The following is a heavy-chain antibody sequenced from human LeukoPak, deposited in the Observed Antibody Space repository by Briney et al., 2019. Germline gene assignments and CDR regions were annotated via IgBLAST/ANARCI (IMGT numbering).Heavy chain of an antibody. CDR3: ARDCSSTSCPDFDY. CDR1: GFTFSSYE. D-gene: IGHD2-2*01. V-gene: IGHV3-48*03. J-gene: IGHJ4*02. CDR2: ISSSGSTI. Sequence: PGGSLRLSCAASGFTFSSYEMNWVRQAPGKGLEWVSYISSSGSTIYYADSVKGRFTISRDNAKNSLYLQMNSLRAVDTAVYYCARDCSSTSCPDFDYWGQGTLVTVSS.